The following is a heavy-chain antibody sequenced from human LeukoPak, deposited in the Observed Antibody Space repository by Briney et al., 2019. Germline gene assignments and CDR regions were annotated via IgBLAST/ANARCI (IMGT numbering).Heavy chain of an antibody. V-gene: IGHV3-23*01. CDR1: GFTFSSYA. CDR3: TKDLAAMTC. J-gene: IGHJ4*01. D-gene: IGHD5-18*01. Sequence: PGGSLRLSGAASGFTFSSYAMSWVRQAPGKGLEWVSAISGSGGSTYYADSVKGRFTISRDNSKNTLYLQMNSLKTEDTALYYCTKDLAAMTCWGHGTLVTVSS. CDR2: ISGSGGST.